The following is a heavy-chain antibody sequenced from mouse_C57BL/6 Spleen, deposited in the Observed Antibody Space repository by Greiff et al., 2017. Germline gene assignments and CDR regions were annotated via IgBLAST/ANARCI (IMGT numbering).Heavy chain of an antibody. CDR2: ISSGSSTI. Sequence: EVKLVESGGGLVKPGGSLKLSCAASGFTFSDYGMHWFRQAPEKGLEWVAYISSGSSTIYYADTVKGRFTISRDNAKNTLFLQMTSLRSEDTAMYYCARDSNYPYWYFDVWGTGTTVTVSS. D-gene: IGHD2-5*01. CDR1: GFTFSDYG. J-gene: IGHJ1*03. V-gene: IGHV5-17*01. CDR3: ARDSNYPYWYFDV.